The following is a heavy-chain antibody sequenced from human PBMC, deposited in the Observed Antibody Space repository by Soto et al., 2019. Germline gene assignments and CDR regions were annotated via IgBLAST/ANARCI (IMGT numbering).Heavy chain of an antibody. CDR3: ARDAKIFHVYLDY. CDR2: ISSSGSTI. Sequence: PGGSPRLSCAASGFTFCDYYMSWIRQAPGKGLEWVSYISSSGSTIYYADSVKGRFTISRDNAKNSLYLQMNSLRAEDTAVYYCARDAKIFHVYLDYWGQGTLVTVSS. V-gene: IGHV3-11*01. J-gene: IGHJ4*02. D-gene: IGHD3-9*01. CDR1: GFTFCDYY.